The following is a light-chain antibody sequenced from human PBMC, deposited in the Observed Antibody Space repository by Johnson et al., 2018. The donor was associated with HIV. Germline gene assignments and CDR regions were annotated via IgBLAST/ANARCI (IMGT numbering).Light chain of an antibody. Sequence: QSVLTQPPSVSAAPGQKVTISCSGSSSNIGNNYVSWYQQFPGTAPKLLIYENNKRPSEIPDRFSGSKSGTSATLGITGLQTGDEADYYCGTWDSSLNTGYVFGTGTKVTVL. CDR2: ENN. CDR3: GTWDSSLNTGYV. J-gene: IGLJ1*01. V-gene: IGLV1-51*02. CDR1: SSNIGNNY.